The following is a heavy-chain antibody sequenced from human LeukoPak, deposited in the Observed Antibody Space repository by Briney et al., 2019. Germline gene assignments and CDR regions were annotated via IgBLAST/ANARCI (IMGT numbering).Heavy chain of an antibody. D-gene: IGHD3-22*01. CDR1: GGTFSSYA. J-gene: IGHJ4*02. Sequence: SVKVSCKASGGTFSSYAISWVRQAPGQGLEWMGGIIPIFGTANYAQKFQDRVTITTDESTSTAYMELSSLRSEDTAVYYCARETYYYDSSGYYEGSFDYWGQGTLVTVSS. CDR2: IIPIFGTA. V-gene: IGHV1-69*05. CDR3: ARETYYYDSSGYYEGSFDY.